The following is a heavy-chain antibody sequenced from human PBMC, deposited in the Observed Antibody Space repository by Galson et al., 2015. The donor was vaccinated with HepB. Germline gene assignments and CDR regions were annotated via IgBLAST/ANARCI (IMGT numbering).Heavy chain of an antibody. CDR1: GFTFSSYW. V-gene: IGHV3-7*03. D-gene: IGHD6-13*01. CDR3: ARGGISYSSSWGY. CDR2: IKQDGSEK. J-gene: IGHJ4*02. Sequence: SLRLSCAASGFTFSSYWMSWVRQAPGKGLEWVANIKQDGSEKYYVDSVKGRFTISRDSAKNSLYLQMNSLRAEDTAVYYCARGGISYSSSWGYWGQGTLVTVSS.